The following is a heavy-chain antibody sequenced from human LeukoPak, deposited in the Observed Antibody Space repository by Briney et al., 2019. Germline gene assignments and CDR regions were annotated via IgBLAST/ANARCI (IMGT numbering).Heavy chain of an antibody. CDR1: GYTFTGYY. CDR3: ARDSSGWYYFDY. D-gene: IGHD6-19*01. V-gene: IGHV1-2*02. J-gene: IGHJ4*02. Sequence: ASVNVSCKASGYTFTGYYMHWVRQAPGQGLEWMGWINPNSGGTNYAQKFQGRVTMTRDTSISTAYMELSRLRSDDTAVYYCARDSSGWYYFDYWGQGALVTVSS. CDR2: INPNSGGT.